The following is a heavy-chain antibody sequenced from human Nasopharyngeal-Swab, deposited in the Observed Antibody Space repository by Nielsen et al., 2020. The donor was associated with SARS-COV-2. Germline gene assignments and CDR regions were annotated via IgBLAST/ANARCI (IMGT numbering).Heavy chain of an antibody. V-gene: IGHV3-9*01. CDR2: ISWNSGSI. Sequence: SLKISCAASGFTFDDYAMHWVRQAPGKGLEWVSGISWNSGSIGYADSVKGRFTISRDNAKNSLYLQMNSLRSEVTAVYYCASPRPTYYDSSGYDYYYYYGMDVWGQGTTVTVSS. CDR3: ASPRPTYYDSSGYDYYYYYGMDV. CDR1: GFTFDDYA. D-gene: IGHD3-22*01. J-gene: IGHJ6*02.